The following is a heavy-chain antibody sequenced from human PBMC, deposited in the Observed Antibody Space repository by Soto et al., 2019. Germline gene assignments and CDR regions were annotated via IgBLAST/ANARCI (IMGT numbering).Heavy chain of an antibody. V-gene: IGHV5-10-1*01. CDR2: IDPSDSYT. D-gene: IGHD2-21*02. CDR3: ARLSTPVFCGGDCYDFDY. CDR1: GYSFTSYW. Sequence: GESLKISCKGSGYSFTSYWISWVRQMPGKGLEWMGRIDPSDSYTNYSPSFQGHVTISADKSISTAYLQWSSLKASDTAMYYCARLSTPVFCGGDCYDFDYWGQGTLVTVSS. J-gene: IGHJ4*02.